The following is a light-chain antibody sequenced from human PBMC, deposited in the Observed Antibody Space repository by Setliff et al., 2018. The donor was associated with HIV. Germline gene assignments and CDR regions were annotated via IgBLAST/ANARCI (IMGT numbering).Light chain of an antibody. CDR1: SSNIGSNY. Sequence: QSALTQPPSASGTPGQRVTISCSGSSSNIGSNYVYWYQQLPGTAPKLLIYRNNQRPSGVPDRFSGSKSGTSASLAISGLRSEDEADYYCAAWDDSLRGFYVFGTGTKVTLL. CDR3: AAWDDSLRGFYV. V-gene: IGLV1-47*01. CDR2: RNN. J-gene: IGLJ1*01.